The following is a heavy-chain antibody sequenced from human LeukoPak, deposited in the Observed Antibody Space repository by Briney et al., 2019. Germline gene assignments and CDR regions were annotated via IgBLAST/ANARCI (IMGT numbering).Heavy chain of an antibody. Sequence: SGGSLRLSCAASGFTFNTYGMHWVRQAPGTGLEWVAVIWYDGRNKYYADSVKGRFTISRDNSKNTLYLQMNSLRAEDTAVYYCARGGNNYYDYFDYWGQGTLVTVSS. CDR1: GFTFNTYG. CDR3: ARGGNNYYDYFDY. CDR2: IWYDGRNK. D-gene: IGHD3-10*01. J-gene: IGHJ4*02. V-gene: IGHV3-33*08.